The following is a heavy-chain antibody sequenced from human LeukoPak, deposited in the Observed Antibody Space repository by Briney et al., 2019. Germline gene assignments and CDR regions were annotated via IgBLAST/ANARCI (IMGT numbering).Heavy chain of an antibody. V-gene: IGHV3-48*02. CDR1: GFTFSNYN. CDR3: ARADVVPFAPSQKNWFDP. Sequence: GGSLRLSCAASGFTFSNYNMNWVRQAPGKGREWVSYISSSSSEYYTDSVNGRFTIARDNAKNSLYLQMNSLRDEDTAVYYCARADVVPFAPSQKNWFDPWGQGTLVTVSS. CDR2: ISSSSSE. J-gene: IGHJ5*02. D-gene: IGHD2-2*01.